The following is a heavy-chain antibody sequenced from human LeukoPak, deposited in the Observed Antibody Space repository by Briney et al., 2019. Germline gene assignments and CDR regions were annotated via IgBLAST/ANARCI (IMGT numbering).Heavy chain of an antibody. CDR1: GFTFSSCS. Sequence: GGSLRLSCAASGFTFSSCSMHWVRQAPGKGLVWVSRIKGDGSGISYAGSVKGRFTIFRDNAKNTLFLQMDSLRAEDTAVYYCVRGTIAAAGIDYWGQGTLVTVSS. V-gene: IGHV3-74*01. J-gene: IGHJ4*02. CDR2: IKGDGSGI. D-gene: IGHD6-13*01. CDR3: VRGTIAAAGIDY.